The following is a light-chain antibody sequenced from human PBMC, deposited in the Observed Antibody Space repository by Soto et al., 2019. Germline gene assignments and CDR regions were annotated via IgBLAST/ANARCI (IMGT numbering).Light chain of an antibody. J-gene: IGLJ3*02. CDR2: SNN. CDR3: AAWDDSLNGPV. V-gene: IGLV1-44*01. CDR1: RSNIAANT. Sequence: QSVLTQPPSASGAPGQRVTISCSGSRSNIAANTVNWYQQVPGTAPKLLIYSNNQRPSGVPDRFSGSKSGTSASLAISGLQSVDESDYYCAAWDDSLNGPVFGGGTKLTVL.